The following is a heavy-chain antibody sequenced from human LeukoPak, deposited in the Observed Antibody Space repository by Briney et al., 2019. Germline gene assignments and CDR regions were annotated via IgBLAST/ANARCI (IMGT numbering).Heavy chain of an antibody. J-gene: IGHJ3*01. CDR3: AGDPMTTVADDALAF. CDR1: GFTFSSYS. CDR2: ISDTSTYI. Sequence: GGSLRLSCAASGFTFSSYSMNWVRQAPGKGLEWVSSISDTSTYIYYAESVQGRFTISRDNAKNSLCLQMNNLRADDTALYFCAGDPMTTVADDALAFWGQGAMVTVSS. D-gene: IGHD4-23*01. V-gene: IGHV3-21*01.